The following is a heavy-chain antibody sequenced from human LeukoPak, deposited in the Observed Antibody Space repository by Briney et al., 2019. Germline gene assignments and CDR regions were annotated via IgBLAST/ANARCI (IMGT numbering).Heavy chain of an antibody. CDR2: IYHSGST. J-gene: IGHJ3*02. Sequence: SWVRQPPGKGLEWIGEIYHSGSTNYNPSLKSRVTISVDKSKNQFSLKLSSVTAADTAVYYCARGITRRRTFDIWGQGTMVTVSS. CDR3: ARGITRRRTFDI. V-gene: IGHV4-4*02. D-gene: IGHD3-10*01.